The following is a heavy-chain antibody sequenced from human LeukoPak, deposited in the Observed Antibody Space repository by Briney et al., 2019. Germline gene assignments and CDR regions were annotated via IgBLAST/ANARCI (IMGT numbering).Heavy chain of an antibody. J-gene: IGHJ4*02. CDR3: AKQQWLGYFDY. CDR1: GFTFSSYG. V-gene: IGHV3-30*18. CDR2: ISYDGSNK. D-gene: IGHD6-19*01. Sequence: PGRSLRLSCAASGFTFSSYGMPWVRQAPGKGLEWVAVISYDGSNKYYADSVKGRFTISRDNSKNTLYLQMNSLRAEDTAVYYCAKQQWLGYFDYWGQGTLVTVSS.